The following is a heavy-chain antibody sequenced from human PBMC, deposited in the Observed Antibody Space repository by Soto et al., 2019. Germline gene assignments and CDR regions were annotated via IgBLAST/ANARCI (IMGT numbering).Heavy chain of an antibody. J-gene: IGHJ3*02. V-gene: IGHV1-58*01. D-gene: IGHD2-15*01. CDR3: AASVVPRAFDI. CDR2: IVVGSGNT. Sequence: SVKASCKASRFTFTSSAVHWVRQARGQRLEWIGWIVVGSGNTNYAQKFQERVTITRDMSTSTAYMELSSLRSEDTAVYYCAASVVPRAFDIWGQGTMVTVSS. CDR1: RFTFTSSA.